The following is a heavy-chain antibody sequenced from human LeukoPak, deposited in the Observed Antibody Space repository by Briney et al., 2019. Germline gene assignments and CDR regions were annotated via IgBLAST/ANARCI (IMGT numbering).Heavy chain of an antibody. CDR3: ARAEGYYDSSGNDAFDI. J-gene: IGHJ3*02. V-gene: IGHV3-33*08. D-gene: IGHD3-22*01. CDR1: GLTVRTYN. CDR2: IWYDGSNK. Sequence: HPGGSLRLSCAASGLTVRTYNMNWVRQAPGKGLEWVAVIWYDGSNKYYADSVKGRFTISRDNSKNTLYLQMNSLRAEDTAVYYCARAEGYYDSSGNDAFDIWGQGTMVTVSS.